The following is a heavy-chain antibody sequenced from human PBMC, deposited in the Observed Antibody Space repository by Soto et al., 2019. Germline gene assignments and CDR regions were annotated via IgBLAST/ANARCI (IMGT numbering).Heavy chain of an antibody. Sequence: TSETLSLTCTVSGGSISSYYWSWIRQPPGKGLEWIGHIYFSGSTNYNPSLKSRVTISVDTSKNQFSLKLSSVTAADTAVYYCARDGYYYDSSGYQSVYYFDYWGQGTRVTVSS. CDR3: ARDGYYYDSSGYQSVYYFDY. CDR1: GGSISSYY. CDR2: IYFSGST. V-gene: IGHV4-59*01. J-gene: IGHJ4*02. D-gene: IGHD3-22*01.